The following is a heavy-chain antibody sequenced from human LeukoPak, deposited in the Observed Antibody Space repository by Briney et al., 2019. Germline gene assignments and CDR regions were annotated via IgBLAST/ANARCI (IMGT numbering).Heavy chain of an antibody. CDR1: GFTFSSYE. D-gene: IGHD3-10*01. Sequence: GGSLRLSCAASGFTFSSYEMNWVRQAPGMGLEWVSYICSSGSYIYYADSVKGRFTISRDNAKNSLYLQMNSLRAEDTAVYYCARDLYYYGSGSFVPGLPDYWGQGTLVTVSS. CDR2: ICSSGSYI. J-gene: IGHJ4*02. V-gene: IGHV3-48*03. CDR3: ARDLYYYGSGSFVPGLPDY.